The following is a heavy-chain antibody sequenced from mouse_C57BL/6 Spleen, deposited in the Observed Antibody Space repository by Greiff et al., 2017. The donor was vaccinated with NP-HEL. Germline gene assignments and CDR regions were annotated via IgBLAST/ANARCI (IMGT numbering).Heavy chain of an antibody. CDR1: GYTFTDYN. Sequence: EVKLQESGPELVKPGASVKIPCKASGYTFTDYNMDWVKQSHGKSLEWIGDINPNNGGTIYNQKFKGKATLTVDKSSSTAYMELRSLTSEDTAVYYCARNYGSTWTYWGQGTLVTVSA. J-gene: IGHJ3*01. V-gene: IGHV1-18*01. CDR3: ARNYGSTWTY. CDR2: INPNNGGT. D-gene: IGHD1-1*01.